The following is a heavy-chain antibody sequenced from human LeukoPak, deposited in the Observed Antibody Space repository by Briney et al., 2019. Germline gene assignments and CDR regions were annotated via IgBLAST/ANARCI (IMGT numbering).Heavy chain of an antibody. D-gene: IGHD3-10*01. V-gene: IGHV3-74*03. CDR3: ASFGISRGSAY. CDR1: GFSFSRHW. Sequence: GGSLRLSCAASGFSFSRHWMHWVRQAPGKGLVWVSRISDDGTYTANVDSVEGRFTISRDNVRNMLYLHMNSLRAEDTAVYYCASFGISRGSAYWGQGTLVTVSS. CDR2: ISDDGTYT. J-gene: IGHJ4*02.